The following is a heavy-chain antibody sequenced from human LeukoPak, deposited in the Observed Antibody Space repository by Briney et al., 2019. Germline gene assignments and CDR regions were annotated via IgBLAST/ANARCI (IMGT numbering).Heavy chain of an antibody. CDR2: ISYDGSNK. V-gene: IGHV3-30-3*01. CDR3: ARDPSMTGTTPDY. Sequence: PGGSLRLSCAASGFTFSSYAMHWVRQAPGKGLEWVAVISYDGSNKYYADSVKGRFTISRDNSKNTLYLQMSSLRAEDTAIYYCARDPSMTGTTPDYWGQGTLVTVSS. CDR1: GFTFSSYA. J-gene: IGHJ4*02. D-gene: IGHD1-1*01.